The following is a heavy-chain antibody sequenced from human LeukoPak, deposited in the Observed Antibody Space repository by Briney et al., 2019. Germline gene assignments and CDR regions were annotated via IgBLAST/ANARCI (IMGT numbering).Heavy chain of an antibody. J-gene: IGHJ4*02. CDR3: ARRAAALDY. Sequence: SETLSLTCTVSGGSISRYYWSWIRQPPGKGLEWIGYFHYSGNTNYNPSLSSRITMSVDTSKNQFSLKLNSVTVADTAVYYCARRAAALDYWGQGTLVTVSS. V-gene: IGHV4-59*08. CDR2: FHYSGNT. CDR1: GGSISRYY. D-gene: IGHD6-13*01.